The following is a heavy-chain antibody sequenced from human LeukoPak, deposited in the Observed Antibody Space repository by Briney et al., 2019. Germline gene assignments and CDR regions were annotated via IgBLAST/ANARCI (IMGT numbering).Heavy chain of an antibody. Sequence: GGSLRLSCAASGFTFSSYWMSWVRQAPGKGLEWVANIKQDGSEKYYVDSVKGRFTISRDNAKHSLYLQMNSLRAEDTAVYYCARWTHAWGQWLVLFRYMDVWGRGTTVTVSS. CDR1: GFTFSSYW. D-gene: IGHD6-19*01. J-gene: IGHJ6*03. V-gene: IGHV3-7*01. CDR3: ARWTHAWGQWLVLFRYMDV. CDR2: IKQDGSEK.